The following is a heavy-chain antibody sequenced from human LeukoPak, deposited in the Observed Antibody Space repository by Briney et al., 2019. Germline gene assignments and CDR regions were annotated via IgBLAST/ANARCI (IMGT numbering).Heavy chain of an antibody. D-gene: IGHD3-10*01. CDR3: TTDRSVFTSYYSPVAFDI. CDR1: GFTFSNAW. Sequence: PGGSLRLSCAASGFTFSNAWMSWVRQAPGKGLEWVGRIKSKTDGGTTDYAAPVKGRFTISRDDSKNTLYLQMNSLKTEDTAVYYCTTDRSVFTSYYSPVAFDIWGQGTMVTVSS. J-gene: IGHJ3*02. CDR2: IKSKTDGGTT. V-gene: IGHV3-15*01.